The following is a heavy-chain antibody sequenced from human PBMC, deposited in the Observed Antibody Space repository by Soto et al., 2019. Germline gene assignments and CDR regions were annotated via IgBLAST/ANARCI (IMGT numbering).Heavy chain of an antibody. D-gene: IGHD2-2*01. V-gene: IGHV3-23*01. CDR2: ISHDGSQR. J-gene: IGHJ4*02. CDR1: EFTFRNYP. CDR3: AREIPTIGPHFDY. Sequence: EVQLLDSGGGLVQPGGSLRLSCVASEFTFRNYPMTWVRQTPGEGLDWVATISHDGSQRYHADSVKGRFTISRDNSKNTLYLQMNSPRVEDTAIYYCAREIPTIGPHFDYWGQGTLVTVSS.